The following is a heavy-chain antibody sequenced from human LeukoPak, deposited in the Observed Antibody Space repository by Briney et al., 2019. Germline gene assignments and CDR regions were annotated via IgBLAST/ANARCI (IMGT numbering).Heavy chain of an antibody. Sequence: GGSLRLSCAASGFTFSSYWMHWGRQAPRKGLVWVSRINTDGSSTRYADSVKGRFSISRDNAKNTLYLQRNSLRAEDTAVYYCARDLFYDSSGYLDYWGQGTLVTVSS. CDR2: INTDGSST. V-gene: IGHV3-74*01. D-gene: IGHD3-22*01. CDR1: GFTFSSYW. CDR3: ARDLFYDSSGYLDY. J-gene: IGHJ4*02.